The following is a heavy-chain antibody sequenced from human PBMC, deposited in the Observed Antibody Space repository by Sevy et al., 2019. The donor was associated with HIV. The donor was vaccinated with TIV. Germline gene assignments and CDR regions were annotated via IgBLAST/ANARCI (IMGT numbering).Heavy chain of an antibody. J-gene: IGHJ4*02. CDR2: LKSDVYGGTV. Sequence: GGSLRLSCTASGFTFGDYCMSWVRQAPGKGLEWVAFLKSDVYGGTVNHAASVRGRFIISRDDSKTIAYLQMNDLKTEDTGVYYCTRWKAAQSIFDYWGQGALVTVSS. CDR1: GFTFGDYC. D-gene: IGHD6-13*01. CDR3: TRWKAAQSIFDY. V-gene: IGHV3-49*04.